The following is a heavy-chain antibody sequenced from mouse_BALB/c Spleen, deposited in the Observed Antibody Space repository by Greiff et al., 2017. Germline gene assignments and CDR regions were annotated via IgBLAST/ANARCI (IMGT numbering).Heavy chain of an antibody. J-gene: IGHJ4*01. CDR1: GYSITSDYA. V-gene: IGHV3-2*02. D-gene: IGHD4-1*01. CDR3: ARYWDYYAMDY. Sequence: DVKLQESGPGLVKPSQSLSLTCTVTGYSITSDYAWNWIRQFPGNKLEWMGYISYSGSTSYNPSLKSRISITRDTSKNQFFLQLNSVTTEDTATYYCARYWDYYAMDYWGQGTSVTVSS. CDR2: ISYSGST.